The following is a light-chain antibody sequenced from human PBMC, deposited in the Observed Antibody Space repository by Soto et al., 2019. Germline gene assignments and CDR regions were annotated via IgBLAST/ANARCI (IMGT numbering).Light chain of an antibody. CDR2: WAS. J-gene: IGKJ3*01. V-gene: IGKV4-1*01. Sequence: DFVMTQSPDSLAVSLGERATINCKSSQNVLYSSNNKNYLAWYQQKPRQPPKLLIYWASTPNSGVPDRFSGSGSGTDFTLTISSLQAEDVAVYYCRQYFSTPLTFGPGTKVDI. CDR1: QNVLYSSNNKNY. CDR3: RQYFSTPLT.